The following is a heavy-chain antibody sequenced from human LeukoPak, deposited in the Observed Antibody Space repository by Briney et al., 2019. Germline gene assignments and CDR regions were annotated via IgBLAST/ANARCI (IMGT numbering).Heavy chain of an antibody. Sequence: SETLSLTCAVYGGSFSGYYWSWIRQPPGKGLEWIGEINHSGSTNYNPSLKSRVTISVDTSKNQFSLKLSSVTAADTAVYYCARGGSVLRYFDWLLSTNWFDPWGQGTLVTVSP. CDR3: ARGGSVLRYFDWLLSTNWFDP. D-gene: IGHD3-9*01. CDR2: INHSGST. V-gene: IGHV4-34*01. J-gene: IGHJ5*02. CDR1: GGSFSGYY.